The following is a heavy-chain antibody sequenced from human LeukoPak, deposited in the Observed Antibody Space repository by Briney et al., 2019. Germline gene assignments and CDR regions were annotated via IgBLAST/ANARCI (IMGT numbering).Heavy chain of an antibody. D-gene: IGHD2-15*01. CDR1: GLTFSSYA. J-gene: IGHJ4*02. CDR2: ISSSGSDT. Sequence: SGGSLRLSCAASGLTFSSYAMSWVRQAPGKGLEWVSAISSSGSDTYHADSVKGRFTISRDKSKNTLYLQMNSLRAEDTAVYYCARQIGYCSSGTCYFDFWGQGSLVTVSS. CDR3: ARQIGYCSSGTCYFDF. V-gene: IGHV3-23*01.